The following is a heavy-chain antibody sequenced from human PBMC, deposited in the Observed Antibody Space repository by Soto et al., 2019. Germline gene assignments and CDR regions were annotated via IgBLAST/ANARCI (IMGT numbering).Heavy chain of an antibody. CDR3: AKDTHGYCMDR. Sequence: EVQLLESGGGLVQPGESLRLSCAASGFTFDDYFMNWVRQAPGKGLEWVTGINKNGGTAQYADSVRGRFTISRDNARIRMYVQMNSMIVVEAAIYNCAKDTHGYCMDRWGPGTRVPVS. V-gene: IGHV3-23*01. D-gene: IGHD6-13*01. CDR2: INKNGGTA. CDR1: GFTFDDYF. J-gene: IGHJ6*02.